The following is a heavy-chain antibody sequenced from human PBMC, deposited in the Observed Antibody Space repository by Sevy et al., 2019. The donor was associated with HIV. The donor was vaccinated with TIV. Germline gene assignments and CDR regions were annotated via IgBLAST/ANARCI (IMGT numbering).Heavy chain of an antibody. CDR3: ARDALSGTSAY. Sequence: GGSLRLSCAASGFTFSAYVMNWVRQGPGKALEWVSSIRSSGRYIYYADSVQGRFTISRDNAEDSLYLQMNNLRAEDTAVYYCARDALSGTSAYWGQGTLVTVSS. CDR2: IRSSGRYI. J-gene: IGHJ4*02. CDR1: GFTFSAYV. D-gene: IGHD1-7*01. V-gene: IGHV3-21*01.